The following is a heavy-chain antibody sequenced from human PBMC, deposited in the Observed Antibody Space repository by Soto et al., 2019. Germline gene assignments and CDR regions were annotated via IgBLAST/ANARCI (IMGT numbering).Heavy chain of an antibody. J-gene: IGHJ6*02. Sequence: ELQLVASGGGLVKPGGSLRLTSVASGFTSNNYNMNWVRQAPGKGLEWVSSISSGGDYIHYADSVKGRFTIHRDNAKNSVYLQMDRLRAEDTGVYYCARDRPSRDYFYYGLGVWGQGTTVTVS. V-gene: IGHV3-21*01. CDR1: GFTSNNYN. D-gene: IGHD6-13*01. CDR3: ARDRPSRDYFYYGLGV. CDR2: ISSGGDYI.